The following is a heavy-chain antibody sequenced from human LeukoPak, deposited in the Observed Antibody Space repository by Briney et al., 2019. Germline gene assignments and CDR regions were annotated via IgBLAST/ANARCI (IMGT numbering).Heavy chain of an antibody. Sequence: SETLSLTCTVPGGSISSYYWSWIRQPPGKGLEWIGYIYYSGSTNYNPSLKSRVTISVDTSKNQFSLKLSSVTAADTAVYYCARVRIFGVVILFDYWGQGTLVTVSS. CDR1: GGSISSYY. V-gene: IGHV4-59*01. CDR2: IYYSGST. CDR3: ARVRIFGVVILFDY. D-gene: IGHD3-3*01. J-gene: IGHJ4*02.